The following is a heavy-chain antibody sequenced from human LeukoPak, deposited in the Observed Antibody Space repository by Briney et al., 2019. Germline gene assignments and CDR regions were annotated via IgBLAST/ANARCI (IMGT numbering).Heavy chain of an antibody. CDR3: ARASRETRDGRLIEGPFDY. CDR1: GYTFTSYD. J-gene: IGHJ4*02. D-gene: IGHD5-24*01. CDR2: MHPNSGNT. V-gene: IGHV1-8*01. Sequence: TVIVSCKASGYTFTSYDINWVRQARRQGPELKWWMHPNSGNTLYAHTFQGRLTRTRNTSISTAYMELSSLRSEHTAVYYCARASRETRDGRLIEGPFDYWGQGTLVTVSS.